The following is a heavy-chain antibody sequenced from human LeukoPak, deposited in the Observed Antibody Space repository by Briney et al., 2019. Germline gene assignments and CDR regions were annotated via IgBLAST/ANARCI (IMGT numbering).Heavy chain of an antibody. CDR2: INPSGGST. D-gene: IGHD2-8*01. Sequence: ASVKVSCKASGYNFISYYMHWVRQAPGQGLEWMGIINPSGGSTSYAQKFQERVPMTRDTSTSTVYMELSSLKSEDTAVYYCAREDVVLVDAVRYYYYGMDVWGQRTTVTVAS. V-gene: IGHV1-46*01. J-gene: IGHJ6*02. CDR3: AREDVVLVDAVRYYYYGMDV. CDR1: GYNFISYY.